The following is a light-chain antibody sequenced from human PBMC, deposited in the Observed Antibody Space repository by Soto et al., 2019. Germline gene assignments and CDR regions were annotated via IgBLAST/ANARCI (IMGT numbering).Light chain of an antibody. CDR1: QSISSY. J-gene: IGKJ2*01. V-gene: IGKV1-39*01. CDR2: AAS. CDR3: QQSYSTLMYT. Sequence: DIHMTQSPSSLSAFVGDRVTITCRASQSISSYLNWYQQKPGKAPKLLIHAASSLQSGVPSRFSGSGSGTDFTLTISSLQPEDFATYYCQQSYSTLMYTFGQGTKVDIK.